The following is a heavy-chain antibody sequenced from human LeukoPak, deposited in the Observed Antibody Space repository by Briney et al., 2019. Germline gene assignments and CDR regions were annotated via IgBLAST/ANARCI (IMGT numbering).Heavy chain of an antibody. Sequence: RASVKVSCKAPGYTFTTYDINWVRQATGQGLEWMGWMNPNSANTGYAQKFQGRVTMTEDTSTDTAYMELSSLRSEDTAVFYCAREPPSSCYFDHWGQGTLVTVSS. J-gene: IGHJ4*02. CDR1: GYTFTTYD. CDR3: AREPPSSCYFDH. V-gene: IGHV1-8*01. D-gene: IGHD2-15*01. CDR2: MNPNSANT.